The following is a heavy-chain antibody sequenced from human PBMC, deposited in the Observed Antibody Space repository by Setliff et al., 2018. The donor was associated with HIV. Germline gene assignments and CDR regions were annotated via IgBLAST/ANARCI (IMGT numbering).Heavy chain of an antibody. CDR2: INPSGGST. J-gene: IGHJ5*02. Sequence: PGASVKVSCKAPGYTFTNYYIHWVRQTPGQGLEWMGIINPSGGSTTYAQKFQGRVTMTRDTSTSTVYMELSSLRSEDTAVYFCAREVGVIAAPKKIFDPWGQGALVTVSS. V-gene: IGHV1-46*01. CDR1: GYTFTNYY. CDR3: AREVGVIAAPKKIFDP. D-gene: IGHD2-21*01.